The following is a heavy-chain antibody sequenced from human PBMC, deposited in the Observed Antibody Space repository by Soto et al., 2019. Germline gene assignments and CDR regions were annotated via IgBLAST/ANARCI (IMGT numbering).Heavy chain of an antibody. CDR1: GGTFSSYA. CDR3: ARSQGSSTSLEIYYYYYYGMDV. V-gene: IGHV1-69*01. Sequence: QVQLVQSGAEVKKPGSSVKVSCKASGGTFSSYAISWVRQATGQGLEWMGGIIPISGKANYAQKFQGRVTITADESTSTAYMELSSLRSEDTAVYYCARSQGSSTSLEIYYYYYYGMDVWGPGNTVTVSS. CDR2: IIPISGKA. J-gene: IGHJ6*02. D-gene: IGHD2-2*01.